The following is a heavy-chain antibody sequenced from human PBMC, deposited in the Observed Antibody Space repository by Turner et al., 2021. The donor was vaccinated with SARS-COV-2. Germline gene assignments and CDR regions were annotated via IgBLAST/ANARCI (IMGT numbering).Heavy chain of an antibody. CDR3: ATGYQLRVNWFDP. CDR1: GYTLPELS. D-gene: IGHD2-2*01. CDR2: FDPEDGET. Sequence: QVQLVQSGAEVKKPGASVKVSCKISGYTLPELSMYWVRQAPGKGLEWMGGFDPEDGETIYAQIFQGRVTMTEATSPDTAYMELSSLSSEDTAVYFCATGYQLRVNWFDPWGQGTLVTVSS. V-gene: IGHV1-24*01. J-gene: IGHJ5*02.